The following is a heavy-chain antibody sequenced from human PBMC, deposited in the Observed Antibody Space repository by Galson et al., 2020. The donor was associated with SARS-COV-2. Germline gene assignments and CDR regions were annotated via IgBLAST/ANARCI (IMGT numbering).Heavy chain of an antibody. CDR2: INPNSGGT. CDR3: ARGDGGGTPGNDYGMDV. Sequence: ASVKVSCKASGYTFTGYYMHWVRQAPGQGLEWMGWINPNSGGTNYAQKIQGRVTMTRDTSISTAYMELSRLRSDDTAVYYCARGDGGGTPGNDYGMDVWGQGTTVTVSS. D-gene: IGHD2-15*01. J-gene: IGHJ6*02. CDR1: GYTFTGYY. V-gene: IGHV1-2*02.